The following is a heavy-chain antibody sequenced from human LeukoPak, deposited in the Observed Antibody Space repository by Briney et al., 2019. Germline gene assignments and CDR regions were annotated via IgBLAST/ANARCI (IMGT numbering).Heavy chain of an antibody. CDR2: ISGSGGST. V-gene: IGHV3-23*01. Sequence: GGSLRLSCAASGFTFSSYAMNWVRQAPGKGLEWVSAISGSGGSTYYADSVKGRFTISRDNSKNTLYLQMNSLRAEDTAVYYCAKVSRSYYGSGSYQDYWGQGTLVTVSS. D-gene: IGHD3-10*01. J-gene: IGHJ4*02. CDR3: AKVSRSYYGSGSYQDY. CDR1: GFTFSSYA.